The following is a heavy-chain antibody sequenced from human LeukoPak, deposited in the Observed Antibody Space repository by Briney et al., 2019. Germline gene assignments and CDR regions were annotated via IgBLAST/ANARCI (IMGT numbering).Heavy chain of an antibody. CDR1: GGSISSYY. J-gene: IGHJ6*02. V-gene: IGHV4-59*08. Sequence: SETLSLTCTVSGGSISSYYWNWIRQPPGKGLEWIGYIYYTGSTNYRPSLKSRVTISVDTSRNQFSLKLSSVTAADTAVYYCVRQDVVVITADTYYYGMDVWGQGTTVTVSS. CDR3: VRQDVVVITADTYYYGMDV. D-gene: IGHD2-2*01. CDR2: IYYTGST.